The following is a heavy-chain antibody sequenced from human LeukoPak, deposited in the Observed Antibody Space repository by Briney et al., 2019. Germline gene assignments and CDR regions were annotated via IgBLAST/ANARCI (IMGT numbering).Heavy chain of an antibody. Sequence: SETLSLTCAVSGGSISTAHWWNWVRQSPGKGLEWIGEIYHRGNSNYNPSLKSRVSISVDTSKNQFSLKVTSLTAADTAVYYCARAFHPPDFAFGRAPYCFDLWGQGTLVTVSS. CDR2: IYHRGNS. V-gene: IGHV4-4*02. CDR1: GGSISTAHW. CDR3: ARAFHPPDFAFGRAPYCFDL. J-gene: IGHJ4*01. D-gene: IGHD3-16*01.